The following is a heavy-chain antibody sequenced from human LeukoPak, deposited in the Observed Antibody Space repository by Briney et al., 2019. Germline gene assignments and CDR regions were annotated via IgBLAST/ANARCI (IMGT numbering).Heavy chain of an antibody. CDR1: GYTFTGHY. V-gene: IGHV1-2*02. Sequence: ASVKVSCKASGYTFTGHYMHWVRQAPGQGPEWMAWINPNSGDTNYAQKFQGRVTLTRDASICTAYMEMNRLTYDDTAIYYCARDVYTSGWRYFDLWGHGTLVTVSS. J-gene: IGHJ2*01. CDR3: ARDVYTSGWRYFDL. CDR2: INPNSGDT. D-gene: IGHD6-19*01.